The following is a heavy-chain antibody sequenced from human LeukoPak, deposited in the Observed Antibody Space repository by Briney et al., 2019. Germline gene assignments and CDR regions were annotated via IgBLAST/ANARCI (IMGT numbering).Heavy chain of an antibody. V-gene: IGHV1-18*01. CDR3: ARDSIVAGYSSGWVPGDY. J-gene: IGHJ4*02. D-gene: IGHD6-19*01. CDR2: ISAYNGNT. Sequence: ASVKVSCKASGYTFTSYGISWVRQAPGQGLEWMGWISAYNGNTNYAQKFQGRVTITTDESTSTAYMELSSLRSEDTAVYYCARDSIVAGYSSGWVPGDYWGQGTLVTVSS. CDR1: GYTFTSYG.